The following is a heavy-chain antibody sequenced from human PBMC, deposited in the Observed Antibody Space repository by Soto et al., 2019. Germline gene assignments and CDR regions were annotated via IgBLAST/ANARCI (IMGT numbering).Heavy chain of an antibody. V-gene: IGHV3-23*01. J-gene: IGHJ4*02. D-gene: IGHD5-18*01. CDR2: ISGSGGST. Sequence: HPGASLRLSCAASGFTFSSFAMSRVRQAPGKGLEWVSAISGSGGSTYYADSVKGRFTISRDNSKNTLYLQMNSLRAEDTAVYYCAKTGDRYSYGYDYFDYWGQGT. CDR3: AKTGDRYSYGYDYFDY. CDR1: GFTFSSFA.